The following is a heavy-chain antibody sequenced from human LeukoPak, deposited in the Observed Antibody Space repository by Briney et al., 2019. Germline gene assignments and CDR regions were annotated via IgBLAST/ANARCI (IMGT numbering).Heavy chain of an antibody. CDR1: GYTFTSYA. V-gene: IGHV1-3*01. CDR2: INAGNGNT. D-gene: IGHD3-10*01. CDR3: ARDAVRGVTLYYYGMDV. Sequence: GASVKVSCKASGYTFTSYAMHWVRQAPGQRLEWMGWINAGNGNTKYSQKFQGRVTITRDTSASTAYMELSSLRSEDTAVYYCARDAVRGVTLYYYGMDVWGQGTTVTVSS. J-gene: IGHJ6*02.